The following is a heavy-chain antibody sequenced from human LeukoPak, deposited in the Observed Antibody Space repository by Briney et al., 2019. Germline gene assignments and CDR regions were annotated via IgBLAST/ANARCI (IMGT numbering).Heavy chain of an antibody. CDR1: GFTFSSYS. V-gene: IGHV3-21*04. CDR2: ISSSSSYI. D-gene: IGHD1-7*01. CDR3: ARWTNYHAFDI. J-gene: IGHJ3*02. Sequence: GGSLRLSCAASGFTFSSYSMNWVRQAPGKGLEWVSSISSSSSYIYYADSVKGRFTISRDDSKNTVYLQMNSLRAEDTAVYYCARWTNYHAFDIWGQGTMVTVSS.